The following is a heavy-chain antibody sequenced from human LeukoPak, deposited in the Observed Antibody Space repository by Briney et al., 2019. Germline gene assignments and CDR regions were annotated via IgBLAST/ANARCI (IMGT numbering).Heavy chain of an antibody. Sequence: PGGSLRLSCAASGFTFSSYWMSWVRQAPGKGLEWVANIKQDGSEKYYVDSVKGRFTISRDNAKNSLYLQMNSLRAEDTAVYYCARGTGHYYDDAFDIWGQGTMVTVSS. CDR3: ARGTGHYYDDAFDI. CDR2: IKQDGSEK. V-gene: IGHV3-7*01. J-gene: IGHJ3*02. CDR1: GFTFSSYW. D-gene: IGHD3-22*01.